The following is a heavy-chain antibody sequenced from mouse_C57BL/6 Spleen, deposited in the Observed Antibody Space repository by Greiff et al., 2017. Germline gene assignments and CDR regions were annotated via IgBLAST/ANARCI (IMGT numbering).Heavy chain of an antibody. Sequence: DVKLQESGPGLVKPSQSLSLTCSVTGYSITSGYYWNWIRQFPGNKLEWMGYISYDGSNNYNPSLKNRISITRDTSKNQFFLKLNSVTTEDTATDYCARGGGSSLAWFAYWGQGTLVTVSA. D-gene: IGHD1-1*01. V-gene: IGHV3-6*01. J-gene: IGHJ3*01. CDR2: ISYDGSN. CDR1: GYSITSGYY. CDR3: ARGGGSSLAWFAY.